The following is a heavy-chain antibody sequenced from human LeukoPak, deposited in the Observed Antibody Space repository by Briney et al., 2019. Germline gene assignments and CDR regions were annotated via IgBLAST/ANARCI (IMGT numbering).Heavy chain of an antibody. CDR2: VYYSGTT. J-gene: IGHJ6*03. CDR3: ARRLGRKFGERFYYYHYMDV. D-gene: IGHD3-10*01. CDR1: AYDITNGYY. Sequence: SETLSLTCTVSAYDITNGYYWGWIRQPPGKRLEWIGSVYYSGTTYYNPSLKSRLTISVDTSKNQFSLRLSSVTATDTAVYYCARRLGRKFGERFYYYHYMDVWGKGTTVTISS. V-gene: IGHV4-38-2*02.